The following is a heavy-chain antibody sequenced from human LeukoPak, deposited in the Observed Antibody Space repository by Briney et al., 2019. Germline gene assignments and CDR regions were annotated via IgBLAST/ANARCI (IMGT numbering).Heavy chain of an antibody. V-gene: IGHV1-69*04. Sequence: SVTVSCKASGGTFSSYAISWVRQAPGQGLEWMGRIIPILGIANYAQKFQGRVTITADKSTSTAYMELSSLRSEDTAVYYCARGTNWNDAWGQGTLVTVSS. J-gene: IGHJ5*02. CDR2: IIPILGIA. CDR1: GGTFSSYA. CDR3: ARGTNWNDA.